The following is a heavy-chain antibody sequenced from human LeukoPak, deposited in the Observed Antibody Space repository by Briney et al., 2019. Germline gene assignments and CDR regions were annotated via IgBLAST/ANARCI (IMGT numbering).Heavy chain of an antibody. CDR2: MNPNSGNT. V-gene: IGHV1-8*01. D-gene: IGHD2-2*02. J-gene: IGHJ4*02. Sequence: ASVKVSRKASGYTFTSYDINWVRQATGQGLEWMGWMNPNSGNTGYAQKFQGRVTMTRNTSISTAYMELSSLRSEDAAVYYCARGRYGSSTSCYNYWGQGTLVTVSS. CDR3: ARGRYGSSTSCYNY. CDR1: GYTFTSYD.